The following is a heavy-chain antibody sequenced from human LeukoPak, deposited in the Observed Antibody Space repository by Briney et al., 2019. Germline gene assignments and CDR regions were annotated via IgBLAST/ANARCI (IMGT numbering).Heavy chain of an antibody. V-gene: IGHV4-59*01. D-gene: IGHD3/OR15-3a*01. CDR1: GGSISSYY. CDR2: IYYSGST. J-gene: IGHJ3*02. Sequence: SETLSLTCTVSGGSISSYYWSWIRQPPGKGLEWIGYIYYSGSTNYNPSLKSRVTISVDTSKNQFSLKLSSVTAADTAVYYCARDYGTGVDAFDIWGQGTMVTVSS. CDR3: ARDYGTGVDAFDI.